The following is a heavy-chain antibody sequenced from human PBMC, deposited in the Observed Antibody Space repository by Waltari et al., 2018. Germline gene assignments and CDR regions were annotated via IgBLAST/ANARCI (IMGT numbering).Heavy chain of an antibody. CDR2: ISSDGSTK. Sequence: QVQLVESGGGVVQPGRSLRLSCAAAGFTFTTHAMHWVRQAPGKGLEWVAIISSDGSTKFYADSVEGRFTFSRDNSKNTVYLQMNSLRDEDTAVYYCAKDRPGHGNFDYWGQGTQVTVSS. V-gene: IGHV3-30-3*01. CDR1: GFTFTTHA. CDR3: AKDRPGHGNFDY. J-gene: IGHJ4*02.